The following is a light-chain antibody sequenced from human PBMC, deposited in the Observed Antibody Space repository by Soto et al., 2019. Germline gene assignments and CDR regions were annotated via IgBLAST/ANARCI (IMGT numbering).Light chain of an antibody. CDR2: AAY. CDR3: TTYNSTNHI. Sequence: EIFVVQSPFALSLSPGERCARCCRASQTMTSAYVAWYQQKPGQAPRLLIYAAYYRATGISDKFSGSGSGTDLSTTISRMAPEDSAVSYCTTYNSTNHIFGQGT. V-gene: IGKV3-20*01. CDR1: QTMTSAY. J-gene: IGKJ2*01.